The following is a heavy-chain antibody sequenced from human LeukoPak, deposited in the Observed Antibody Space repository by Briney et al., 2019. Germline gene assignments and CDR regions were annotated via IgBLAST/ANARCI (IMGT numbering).Heavy chain of an antibody. D-gene: IGHD5-12*01. V-gene: IGHV3-23*01. Sequence: GGSLRLSCVASGFSLNNYAMNWVRQAPGKGLEWVSLIIGSSGSTFYADSVKGRFTISRDKSKNTLYLQMNSLRAEDTAVYYFAKGAYDYIEIAYFDYWGQGSLVSVSS. CDR1: GFSLNNYA. J-gene: IGHJ4*02. CDR2: IIGSSGST. CDR3: AKGAYDYIEIAYFDY.